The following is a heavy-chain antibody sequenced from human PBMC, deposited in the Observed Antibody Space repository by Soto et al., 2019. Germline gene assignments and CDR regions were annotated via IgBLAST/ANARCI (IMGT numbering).Heavy chain of an antibody. V-gene: IGHV1-8*01. J-gene: IGHJ6*02. Sequence: HVQLVQSGAEVRKPGASVKVSCRASGYTLGTYDINWVRQAPGQGLEWMGWLSPSTGNTGYAQKCQGRVSMTSDTSIPTAYMELRNLRSVDTAVYYCASYFNPMDVWGQGTTVTVSS. CDR3: ASYFNPMDV. CDR1: GYTLGTYD. CDR2: LSPSTGNT. D-gene: IGHD3-10*01.